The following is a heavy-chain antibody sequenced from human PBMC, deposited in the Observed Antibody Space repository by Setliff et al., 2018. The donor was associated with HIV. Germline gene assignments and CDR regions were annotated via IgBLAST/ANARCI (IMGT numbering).Heavy chain of an antibody. J-gene: IGHJ4*02. Sequence: SETLSLTCTVSGGSISSGSYYWSWIRQPAGKGLEWIGRIYTRGSTNYNPSLKRRVTISLDTSKNQFALKLSSVTAAATAVYYCAREQREVSTYYFDYWAQGSLVTVSS. CDR1: GGSISSGSYY. CDR3: AREQREVSTYYFDY. V-gene: IGHV4-61*02. CDR2: IYTRGST. D-gene: IGHD5-18*01.